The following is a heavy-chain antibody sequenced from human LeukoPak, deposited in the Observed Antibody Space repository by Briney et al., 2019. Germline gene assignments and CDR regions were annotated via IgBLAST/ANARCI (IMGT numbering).Heavy chain of an antibody. Sequence: ASVKVSCKASGYTFTSYDINWVRQATGQGLEWMGWMNPNSGNTGYAQKFQGRVTITRNTSISTAYMELSSLRSDDTVVYYCARERKQLRFFDPWGQGTLVTVSS. CDR1: GYTFTSYD. V-gene: IGHV1-8*03. J-gene: IGHJ5*02. D-gene: IGHD6-6*01. CDR2: MNPNSGNT. CDR3: ARERKQLRFFDP.